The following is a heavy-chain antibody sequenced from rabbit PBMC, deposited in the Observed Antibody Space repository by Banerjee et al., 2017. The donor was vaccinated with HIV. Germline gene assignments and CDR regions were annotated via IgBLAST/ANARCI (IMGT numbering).Heavy chain of an antibody. V-gene: IGHV1S40*01. CDR3: ARAGSSYATGAFDP. J-gene: IGHJ2*01. CDR1: GFSFSSSYW. D-gene: IGHD8-1*01. Sequence: QSLEESGGDLVKPGASLTLTCTASGFSFSSSYWICWVRQAPGKGLEWIACIYGGSGSTYYASWAKGRFTISKTSSTTVTLQMTSLTAADTATYFCARAGSSYATGAFDPWGQGTLVTVS. CDR2: IYGGSGST.